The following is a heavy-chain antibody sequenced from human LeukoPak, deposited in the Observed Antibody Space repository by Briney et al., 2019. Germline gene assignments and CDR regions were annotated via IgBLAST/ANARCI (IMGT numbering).Heavy chain of an antibody. CDR3: ARINWGIEFDY. CDR1: GASIRDYY. J-gene: IGHJ4*02. Sequence: SETLSLTCTVSGASIRDYYWSWIRQSPGKGLEWIGNMYYSGSSEYNPSLNSRVTMSVDTSKNQFSLKLSSLTAVDTAMYYCARINWGIEFDYWGQGTLVTVSS. CDR2: MYYSGSS. D-gene: IGHD7-27*01. V-gene: IGHV4-59*01.